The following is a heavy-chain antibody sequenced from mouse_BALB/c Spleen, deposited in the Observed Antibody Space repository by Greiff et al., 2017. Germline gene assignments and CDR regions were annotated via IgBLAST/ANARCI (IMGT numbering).Heavy chain of an antibody. Sequence: QVQLQQSGAELAKPGASVKMSCKASGYTFTSYWMHWVKQRPGQGLEWIVYINPSTGYTEYNQKFKDKATLTADKSSSTAYMQLSSLTSEDSAVYYCARYFFAYWGQGTLVTVSA. CDR2: INPSTGYT. CDR1: GYTFTSYW. J-gene: IGHJ3*01. V-gene: IGHV1-7*01. CDR3: ARYFFAY.